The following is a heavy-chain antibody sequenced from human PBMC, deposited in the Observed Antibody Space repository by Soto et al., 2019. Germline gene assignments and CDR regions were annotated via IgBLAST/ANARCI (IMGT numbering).Heavy chain of an antibody. Sequence: GAALKISCKGSGCSFASYWIGWVRQMPGKGLEWMGIIYPGDSDTRYSPSFQGQVTISADKSISTAYLQWSSLKASDTAMYYCARFSSSGKYHYGMDVWGRGTTVIGSS. CDR1: GCSFASYW. J-gene: IGHJ6*02. CDR2: IYPGDSDT. D-gene: IGHD6-13*01. CDR3: ARFSSSGKYHYGMDV. V-gene: IGHV5-51*01.